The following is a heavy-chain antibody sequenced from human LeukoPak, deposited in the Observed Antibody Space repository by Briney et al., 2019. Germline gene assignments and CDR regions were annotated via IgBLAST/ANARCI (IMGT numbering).Heavy chain of an antibody. CDR1: GFTFSSYS. J-gene: IGHJ4*02. Sequence: TGESLRLSCAASGFTFSSYSMNWVRQAPGKGLVWVSRINSEGSSTSYADSVRGRFTISRDNAKNTLYLQMNSLRAKDTAVYYCTRVLGDWGQGTLVTVSS. CDR3: TRVLGD. V-gene: IGHV3-74*01. D-gene: IGHD3-16*01. CDR2: INSEGSST.